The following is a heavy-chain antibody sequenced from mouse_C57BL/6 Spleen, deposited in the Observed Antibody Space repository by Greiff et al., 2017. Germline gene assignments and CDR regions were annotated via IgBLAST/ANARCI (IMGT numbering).Heavy chain of an antibody. D-gene: IGHD1-1*01. CDR2: INPNNGGT. CDR1: GYTFTDYY. J-gene: IGHJ2*01. V-gene: IGHV1-26*01. Sequence: VQLQQSGPELVKPGASVKISCKASGYTFTDYYMNWVKQSHGKSLEWIGDINPNNGGTSYNQKFKGKATLTVDKSSSTAYMELRSLTSEDSAVYYCARWDYYGSSNYFDYWGQGTTLTVSS. CDR3: ARWDYYGSSNYFDY.